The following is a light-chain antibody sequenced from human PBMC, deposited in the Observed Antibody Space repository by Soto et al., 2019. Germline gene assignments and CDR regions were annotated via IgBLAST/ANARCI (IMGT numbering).Light chain of an antibody. CDR3: SSYTSSSTFV. CDR1: SSDVGGYNY. CDR2: DVS. V-gene: IGLV2-14*01. Sequence: QSALTQPASVSGSPGQSITISCTGTSSDVGGYNYVSWYQQHPGKAPKLMIYDVSNRPSGVSNRFSGSKSGNTASLTISGLHAEDEADYYCSSYTSSSTFVFGGGTKLTVL. J-gene: IGLJ2*01.